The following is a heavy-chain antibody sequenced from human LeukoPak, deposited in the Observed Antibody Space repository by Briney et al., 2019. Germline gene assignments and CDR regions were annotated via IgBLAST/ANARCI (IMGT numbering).Heavy chain of an antibody. Sequence: GGSLRLSCAASGFTFSSYEMNWVRQAPGKGLEWVSYISSSGSTIYYADSVKGRFTISRDNAKNSLYLQMNSLRAEDTAVHYCAREGGVVVRADAFDIRGQGTMVTVSS. CDR3: AREGGVVVRADAFDI. CDR1: GFTFSSYE. CDR2: ISSSGSTI. V-gene: IGHV3-48*03. D-gene: IGHD2-21*01. J-gene: IGHJ3*02.